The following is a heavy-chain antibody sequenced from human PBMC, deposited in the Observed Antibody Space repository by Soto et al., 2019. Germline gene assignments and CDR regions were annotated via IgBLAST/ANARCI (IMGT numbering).Heavy chain of an antibody. CDR3: ARDTIFRPDYGDNYYYYMDV. V-gene: IGHV4-4*02. D-gene: IGHD4-17*01. CDR1: SGSISSTNW. J-gene: IGHJ6*03. CDR2: IYHSGST. Sequence: SETLSLTCAVSSGSISSTNWWSWVRQPPGKGLEWIGEIYHSGSTNYNPSLKSRVTISVDKSKNQFSLKLSSVTAADTAVYYCARDTIFRPDYGDNYYYYMDVWGKGTTVTVSS.